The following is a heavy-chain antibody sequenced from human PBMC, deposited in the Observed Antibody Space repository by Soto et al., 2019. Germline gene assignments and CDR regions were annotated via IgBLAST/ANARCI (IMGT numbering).Heavy chain of an antibody. J-gene: IGHJ6*02. CDR2: IKQDRSEK. Sequence: GGSLRLSCAASGFTFSSYWMSWVRQAPGKGLEWVANIKQDRSEKYYVDSVKGRFTISRDNAKNSLYLQVNSLRAEDTAVYYCARDPSIVLVPAATYYYYYYGMDVWGQGTTVTVSS. CDR3: ARDPSIVLVPAATYYYYYYGMDV. V-gene: IGHV3-7*01. D-gene: IGHD2-2*01. CDR1: GFTFSSYW.